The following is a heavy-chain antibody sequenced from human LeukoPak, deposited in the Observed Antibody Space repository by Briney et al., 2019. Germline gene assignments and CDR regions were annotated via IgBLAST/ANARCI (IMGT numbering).Heavy chain of an antibody. V-gene: IGHV3-9*01. J-gene: IGHJ4*02. D-gene: IGHD6-19*01. CDR1: GFTFDDYA. Sequence: GGSLRLSCGASGFTFDDYATHWVRQAPGKGLEWVSTISWNSGNIGYADSVKGRFTISRDNAKNSLYLQMNSLRAEDTALYYCAKDSRYASGWYGDFDYWGQGTLVTVSS. CDR3: AKDSRYASGWYGDFDY. CDR2: ISWNSGNI.